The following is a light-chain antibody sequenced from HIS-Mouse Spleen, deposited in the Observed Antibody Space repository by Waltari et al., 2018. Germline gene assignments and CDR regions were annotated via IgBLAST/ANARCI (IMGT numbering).Light chain of an antibody. CDR2: GNS. Sequence: QSVLTQPPSVSGAPGQRVHISCPGRSSNIGAGYDVNWYHQLPGTAPKLLIYGNSNRPSGVPDRFSGSKSGTSASLAITGLQAEDEADYYCQSYDSSLSGVVFGGGTKLTVL. V-gene: IGLV1-40*01. J-gene: IGLJ2*01. CDR1: SSNIGAGYD. CDR3: QSYDSSLSGVV.